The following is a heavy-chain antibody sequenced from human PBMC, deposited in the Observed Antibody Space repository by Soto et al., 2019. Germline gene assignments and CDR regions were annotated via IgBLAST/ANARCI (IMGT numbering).Heavy chain of an antibody. CDR2: IYYSGST. CDR1: GGSISSSSYY. V-gene: IGHV4-39*01. CDR3: ARREWMVRGCGFDP. D-gene: IGHD3-10*01. J-gene: IGHJ5*02. Sequence: QLQLQESGPGLVKPSETLSLTCTVSGGSISSSSYYWGWIRQPPGKGLEWIGSIYYSGSTYYNPSLKSRVTISVDTSKNQFSLKLSSVTAADTAVYYCARREWMVRGCGFDPWGQGTLVTVSS.